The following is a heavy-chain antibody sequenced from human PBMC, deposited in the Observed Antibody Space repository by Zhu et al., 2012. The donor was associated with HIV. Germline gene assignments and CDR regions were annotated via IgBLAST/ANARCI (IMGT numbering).Heavy chain of an antibody. CDR1: GGSISSSSYY. V-gene: IGHV4-39*01. Sequence: QVQLQESGPGLVKPSETLSLTCTVSGGSISSSSYYWGWIRQPPGKGLEWIGSIYYRGSTYYNPSLKSRVTISVDTSENQFSLKLSSVTAADTAVYYCAKTRTSGWYSYAFDIWGQGRMVTVSS. CDR3: AKTRTSGWYSYAFDI. CDR2: IYYRGST. D-gene: IGHD6-19*01. J-gene: IGHJ3*02.